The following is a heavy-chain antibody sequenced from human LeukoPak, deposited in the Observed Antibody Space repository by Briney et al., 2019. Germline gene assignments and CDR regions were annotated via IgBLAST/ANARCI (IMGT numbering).Heavy chain of an antibody. CDR2: ISSSAGTI. CDR3: ARGTGYSSKAFDI. V-gene: IGHV3-48*03. J-gene: IGHJ3*02. D-gene: IGHD6-13*01. Sequence: GGSLRLSCAAPGFTFSSYAMSWVRQAPGKGLEWVSYISSSAGTIYYADSVKGRFTISRDNAKNSLYLQMNSLRAEDTAVYYCARGTGYSSKAFDIWGQGTMVTVSS. CDR1: GFTFSSYA.